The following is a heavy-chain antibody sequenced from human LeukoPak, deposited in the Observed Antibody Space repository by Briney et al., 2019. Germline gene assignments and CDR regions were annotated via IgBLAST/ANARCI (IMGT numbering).Heavy chain of an antibody. CDR2: IYYGGST. CDR3: ARGMRGRIRFARTHYMDV. J-gene: IGHJ6*03. Sequence: SETLSLTCTVSGGSISSYYWGWIRQPPGKGLEWIGYIYYGGSTNYNPSLKSRVTISVDTSKNQFSLKLSSVTAADTAVYYCARGMRGRIRFARTHYMDVWGKGTTVTVSS. V-gene: IGHV4-59*01. CDR1: GGSISSYY. D-gene: IGHD2-8*01.